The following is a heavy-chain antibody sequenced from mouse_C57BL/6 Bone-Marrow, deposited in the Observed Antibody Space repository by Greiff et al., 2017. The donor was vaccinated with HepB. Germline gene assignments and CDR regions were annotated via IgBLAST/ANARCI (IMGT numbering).Heavy chain of an antibody. CDR1: GYTFTSYT. CDR3: ASPLYGNYGAWFAY. D-gene: IGHD2-1*01. CDR2: INPSSGYT. J-gene: IGHJ3*01. V-gene: IGHV1-4*01. Sequence: QVQLQQSGAELARPGVSVKMSCKASGYTFTSYTMHWVNQRPGQGLEWIGYINPSSGYTKYNQKFKDKATLTADKSSSTAYMQLSSLTSEDSAVYYCASPLYGNYGAWFAYWGQGTLVTVSA.